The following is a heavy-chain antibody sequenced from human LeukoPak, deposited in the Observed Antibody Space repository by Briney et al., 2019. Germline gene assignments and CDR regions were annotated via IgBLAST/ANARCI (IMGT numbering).Heavy chain of an antibody. J-gene: IGHJ4*02. CDR1: GGSISSGGYS. CDR2: IYHSGST. V-gene: IGHV4-30-2*02. CDR3: AGSITIFGVVIGPTFDY. D-gene: IGHD3-3*01. Sequence: SQTLSLTCAVSGGSISSGGYSWSWTRQPPGKGLEWIGYIYHSGSTYYNPSLKSRVTISVDRSKNQFSLKLSSVTAADTAVYYCAGSITIFGVVIGPTFDYWGQGTLVTVSS.